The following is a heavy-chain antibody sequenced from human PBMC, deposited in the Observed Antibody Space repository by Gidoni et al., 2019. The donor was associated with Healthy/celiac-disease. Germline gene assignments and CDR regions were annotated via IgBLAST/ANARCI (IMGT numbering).Heavy chain of an antibody. CDR2: ISGSGGST. J-gene: IGHJ6*02. Sequence: ELQLLESGGCLVQPGGSLRRSCAASGFTFRSYAMSWVRQAPRKGLEWVSAISGSGGSTYYADSVKGRFTISRDNSKNTLYLQMNSLRAEDTAVYYCAKDFWGLKPGGRYYYGMDVWGQGTTVTVSS. CDR1: GFTFRSYA. D-gene: IGHD3-16*01. V-gene: IGHV3-23*01. CDR3: AKDFWGLKPGGRYYYGMDV.